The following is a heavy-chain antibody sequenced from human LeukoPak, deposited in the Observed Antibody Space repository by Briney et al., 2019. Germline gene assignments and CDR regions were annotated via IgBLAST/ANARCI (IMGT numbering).Heavy chain of an antibody. V-gene: IGHV4-59*01. J-gene: IGHJ4*02. CDR1: GGSISSYY. CDR2: IYYSGST. Sequence: PSETLSLTCTVSGGSISSYYWSWIRQPPGKGLEWIGYIYYSGSTNYNPSLKSRVTISVDTSKNQFSLKLSSVTAADTAVYYCARGGHPYCGGDCYLAFDYWGQGTLVTVSS. CDR3: ARGGHPYCGGDCYLAFDY. D-gene: IGHD2-21*02.